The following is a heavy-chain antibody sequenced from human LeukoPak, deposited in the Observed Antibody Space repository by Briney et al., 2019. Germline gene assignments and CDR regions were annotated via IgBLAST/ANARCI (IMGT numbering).Heavy chain of an antibody. V-gene: IGHV4-39*07. J-gene: IGHJ5*02. CDR2: INHSGST. Sequence: TSETLSLTCTVSGGSISSGGYYWSWIRQPPGKGLEWIGEINHSGSTNYNPSLKSRVTISVDTSKNQFSLKLSSVTAADTAVYYCARDYYCSSTSCYFNWFDPWGQGTLVTVSS. CDR1: GGSISSGGYY. D-gene: IGHD2-2*01. CDR3: ARDYYCSSTSCYFNWFDP.